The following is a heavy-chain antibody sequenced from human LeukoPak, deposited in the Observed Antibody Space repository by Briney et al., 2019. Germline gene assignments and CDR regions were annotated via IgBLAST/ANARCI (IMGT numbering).Heavy chain of an antibody. D-gene: IGHD2-8*01. CDR1: GFTFSYYT. V-gene: IGHV3-30-3*01. J-gene: IGHJ3*02. Sequence: GRSLRLSCAASGFTFSYYTMHWVRQAPGKGLEWVAVISYDGSNKYYADSVRGRFTISRDNSKNTLYLQMNSLRAEDTAVYTCARAYCTTTACHAFDIWGQGTVVAVSS. CDR2: ISYDGSNK. CDR3: ARAYCTTTACHAFDI.